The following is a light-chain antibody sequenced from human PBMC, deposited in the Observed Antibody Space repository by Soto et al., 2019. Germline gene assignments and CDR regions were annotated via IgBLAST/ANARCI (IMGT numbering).Light chain of an antibody. CDR1: SSNVGGNS. CDR2: DNS. J-gene: IGLJ2*01. Sequence: QSVLTQPPSVSAAPGQTVTISCSGSSSNVGGNSVSWYQHVPGAAPKSPLYDNSKRLSGIPDRFSGSRSGTSATLVITGLQTGDEAHYYCGTWDSSLSVGLFGGGTKVTVL. CDR3: GTWDSSLSVGL. V-gene: IGLV1-51*02.